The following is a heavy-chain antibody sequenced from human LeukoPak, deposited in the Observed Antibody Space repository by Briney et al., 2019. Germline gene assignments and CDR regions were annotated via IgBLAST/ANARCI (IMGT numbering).Heavy chain of an antibody. CDR1: GGTFSSYA. CDR3: ARGHYGGNSEVPYYYYMDV. J-gene: IGHJ6*03. Sequence: ASVKVSCKASGGTFSSYAISWVRQAPGQGLEWMGGIIPVFGTVHYPQKFQGRVTITADESTNTAYMELSSLRSEDTAVYYCARGHYGGNSEVPYYYYMDVWGKGTTVTVSS. V-gene: IGHV1-69*13. D-gene: IGHD4-23*01. CDR2: IIPVFGTV.